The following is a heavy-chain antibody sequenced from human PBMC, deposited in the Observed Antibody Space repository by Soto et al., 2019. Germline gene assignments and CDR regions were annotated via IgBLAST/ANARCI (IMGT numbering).Heavy chain of an antibody. CDR2: IKQDGTLR. CDR3: ATADRGSSALR. J-gene: IGHJ4*02. CDR1: GFTFSDHW. Sequence: EVELVESGGGLVQPGGSLRLSCAASGFTFSDHWMSWVRQAPGKGLEWVANIKQDGTLRFYMDSVKGRFTISRDNAKNTMYLQMNSPRAEDTAVYYCATADRGSSALRWGQGTLVTVSS. D-gene: IGHD6-6*01. V-gene: IGHV3-7*01.